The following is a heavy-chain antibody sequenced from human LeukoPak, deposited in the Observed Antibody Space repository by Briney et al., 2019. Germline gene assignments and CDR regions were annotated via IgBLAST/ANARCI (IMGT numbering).Heavy chain of an antibody. CDR1: GYTFTGYY. CDR2: VSAYNANT. D-gene: IGHD5-24*01. J-gene: IGHJ4*02. Sequence: GASVKVSCKASGYTFTGYYMHWVRQAPGQGLEWMGWVSAYNANTNYAQKVQGRVTMTTDTSTSTAYMELRSLRSDDTAVYYRARDGDGSTNGNFDCWGQGTLVTVSS. V-gene: IGHV1-18*04. CDR3: ARDGDGSTNGNFDC.